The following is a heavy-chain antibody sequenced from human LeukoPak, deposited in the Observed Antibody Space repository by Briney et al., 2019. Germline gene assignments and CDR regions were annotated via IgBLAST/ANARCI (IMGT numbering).Heavy chain of an antibody. D-gene: IGHD4-17*01. CDR1: GFTFDDYA. CDR3: AKGRRDNSIYGTFDS. Sequence: GGSLRLSCTASGFTFDDYAMHWVRQTPGKGLEWVSLISGNGENTYYADSVKGRFTISRDTSKNSLYLQMNSLRTEDTAFYSRAKGRRDNSIYGTFDSWSQGTPVTVSS. J-gene: IGHJ4*02. CDR2: ISGNGENT. V-gene: IGHV3-43*02.